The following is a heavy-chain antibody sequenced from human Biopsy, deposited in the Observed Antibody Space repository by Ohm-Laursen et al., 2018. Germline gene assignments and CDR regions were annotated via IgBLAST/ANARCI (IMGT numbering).Heavy chain of an antibody. CDR1: GGSFTGHY. CDR3: ARGSNDFGGLYFPR. V-gene: IGHV4-59*11. Sequence: TLSLTCPVSGGSFTGHYWSWIRQPPGKGLEWIGHISYTGYTSYNTSLKSRVTISVDTSRNHFSLRLSSLTAADKAVYYCARGSNDFGGLYFPRWGQGTLLTVSS. CDR2: ISYTGYT. J-gene: IGHJ4*02. D-gene: IGHD4-23*01.